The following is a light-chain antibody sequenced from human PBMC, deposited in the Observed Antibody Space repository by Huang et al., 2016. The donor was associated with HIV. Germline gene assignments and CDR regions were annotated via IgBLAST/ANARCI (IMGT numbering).Light chain of an antibody. V-gene: IGKV1-8*01. CDR3: QQYDIHPLT. CDR2: AAS. CDR1: QDINTF. Sequence: IRMTQSPSSLSASTGDRVTITCRANQDINTFLAWYQQRPGSVPTPLIYAASTLQSGVPSRFSGNGSGTDFTLTIGCLHSEDVATYYCQQYDIHPLTFGPGTRVDIK. J-gene: IGKJ3*01.